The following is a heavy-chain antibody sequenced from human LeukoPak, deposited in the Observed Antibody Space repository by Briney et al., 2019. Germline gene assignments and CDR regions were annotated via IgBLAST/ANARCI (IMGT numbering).Heavy chain of an antibody. D-gene: IGHD3-16*01. CDR3: ARTWRRVGYYYYYMDV. CDR1: GFTFSSYA. Sequence: QTGGSLRLSCAASGFTFSSYAMHWVRQAPGKGLEWVAVISYDGSNKYYADSVKGRFTISRDNSKNTLYLQMNSLRAEDTAVYYCARTWRRVGYYYYYMDVWGKGTTVTVSS. CDR2: ISYDGSNK. J-gene: IGHJ6*03. V-gene: IGHV3-30*04.